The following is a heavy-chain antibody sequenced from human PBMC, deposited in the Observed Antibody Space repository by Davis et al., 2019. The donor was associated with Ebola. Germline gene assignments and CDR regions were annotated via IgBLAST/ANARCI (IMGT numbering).Heavy chain of an antibody. Sequence: PSETLSLTCTVSGGSISSYYWSWIRQPPGEGLEWIGYIYYSGSTNYNPSLKSRVTISVDTSKNQFSLKLSSVTAADTAVYYCARLRTVNYYGMDVWGQGTTVTVSS. D-gene: IGHD4-11*01. V-gene: IGHV4-59*01. CDR3: ARLRTVNYYGMDV. CDR2: IYYSGST. J-gene: IGHJ6*02. CDR1: GGSISSYY.